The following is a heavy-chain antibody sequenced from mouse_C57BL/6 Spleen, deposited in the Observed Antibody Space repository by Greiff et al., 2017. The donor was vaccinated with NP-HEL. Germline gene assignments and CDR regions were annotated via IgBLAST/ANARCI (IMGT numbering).Heavy chain of an antibody. J-gene: IGHJ4*01. Sequence: QVQLQQPGAELVKPGASVKMSCKASGYTFTSYWITWVKQRPGQGLEWIGDIYPGSGSTNYNEQFKSKATLTVDTSSSTAYMQLSSLTSEDSAVYYCARWAVVADYYAMDYWGQGTSVTVSS. CDR2: IYPGSGST. CDR3: ARWAVVADYYAMDY. V-gene: IGHV1-55*01. CDR1: GYTFTSYW. D-gene: IGHD1-1*01.